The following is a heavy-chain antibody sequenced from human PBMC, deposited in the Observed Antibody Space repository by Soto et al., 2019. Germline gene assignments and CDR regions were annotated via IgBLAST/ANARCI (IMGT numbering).Heavy chain of an antibody. Sequence: QVQLVQSGAEVKKPGASVKVSCKTSGYTFTRFGISWVRQAPGQGPEWMGWISAYNGNTKYAQKFQGRLTMTTDTSTSTAYMELRSLRADDTAIYYCATDTSGSTADYYYYYGMDVWGQGPTVTVSS. CDR2: ISAYNGNT. CDR1: GYTFTRFG. J-gene: IGHJ6*02. D-gene: IGHD3-22*01. CDR3: ATDTSGSTADYYYYYGMDV. V-gene: IGHV1-18*01.